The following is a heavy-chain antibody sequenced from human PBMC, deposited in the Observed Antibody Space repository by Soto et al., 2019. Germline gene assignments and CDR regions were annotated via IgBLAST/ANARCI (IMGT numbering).Heavy chain of an antibody. J-gene: IGHJ4*02. CDR2: IYPSDSDT. V-gene: IGHV5-51*01. D-gene: IGHD3-3*01. CDR3: ARGGVSTRTFDY. Sequence: GESLKISCKGSGYNFAGYWIAWVRQMPGKGLELMGIIYPSDSDTRYRPSFQGQVTISADKSISSAYLQWSSLRASDSAMYYCARGGVSTRTFDYWGQGTPVTVSS. CDR1: GYNFAGYW.